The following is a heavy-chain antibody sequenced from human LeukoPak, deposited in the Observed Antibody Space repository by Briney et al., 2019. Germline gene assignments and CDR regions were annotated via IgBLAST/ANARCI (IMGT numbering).Heavy chain of an antibody. CDR3: ARGAIVVVITSYYFDY. V-gene: IGHV4-59*12. CDR1: GGSISSYY. Sequence: SETLSLTCTVSGGSISSYYWSWIRQPPGKGLEWIGYIYYSGSTNYNPSLKSRVTISVDTSKNQFSLKLSSVTAADTAVYYCARGAIVVVITSYYFDYWGQGTLVTVSS. CDR2: IYYSGST. D-gene: IGHD3-22*01. J-gene: IGHJ4*02.